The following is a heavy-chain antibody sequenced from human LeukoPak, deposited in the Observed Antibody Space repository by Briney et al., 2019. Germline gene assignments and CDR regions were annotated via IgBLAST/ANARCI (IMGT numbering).Heavy chain of an antibody. J-gene: IGHJ4*02. CDR2: ISYDGSNK. V-gene: IGHV3-30*04. CDR1: GFTLSSYA. CDR3: ARVGRGYSFNVYYFDY. Sequence: GGSLRLSCAASGFTLSSYAMHWVRQAPGKGLEWVAVISYDGSNKYYADSVKGRFTISRDNSKNTLYLQMNSLRAEDTAVYYCARVGRGYSFNVYYFDYWGQGTLVTVSS. D-gene: IGHD5-18*01.